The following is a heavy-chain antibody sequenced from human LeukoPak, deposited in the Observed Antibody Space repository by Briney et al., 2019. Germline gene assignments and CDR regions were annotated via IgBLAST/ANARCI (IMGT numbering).Heavy chain of an antibody. CDR2: PLYDGNTK. Sequence: GGSLRLSCAASGFSLSNFGMHWVRQAPGKGLEWVAAPLYDGNTKHYADSVKGRFTISRDISKNTFYLQMNSLTAEDTAVYYCARDHRPEIQYYYMDVWGKGTTVAVSS. CDR3: ARDHRPEIQYYYMDV. J-gene: IGHJ6*03. D-gene: IGHD1-14*01. V-gene: IGHV3-33*01. CDR1: GFSLSNFG.